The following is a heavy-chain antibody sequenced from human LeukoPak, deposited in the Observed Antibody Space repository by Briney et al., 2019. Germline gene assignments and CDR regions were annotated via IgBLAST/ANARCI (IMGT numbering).Heavy chain of an antibody. CDR1: GGSISSGDYY. D-gene: IGHD2-15*01. Sequence: PSETLSLTCTVSGGSISSGDYYWSWIRQPPGKGLEWIGYIYYSGSTYYNPSLKSRVTISVDTSKNQFSLKLSSVTAADTAVYYCARQDSYYYYYYMDVWGKGTTVTVS. V-gene: IGHV4-30-4*08. CDR3: ARQDSYYYYYYMDV. CDR2: IYYSGST. J-gene: IGHJ6*03.